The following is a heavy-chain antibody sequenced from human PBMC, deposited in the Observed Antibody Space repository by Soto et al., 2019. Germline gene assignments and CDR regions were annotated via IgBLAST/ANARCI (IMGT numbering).Heavy chain of an antibody. Sequence: PSETLSLTCTVSGGSVSSGSYYWSWIRQPPGKGLEWIGYIYYSGSTNYNPSLKSRVTISVDTSKNQFSLKLSSVTAADTAVYYCARGIYCSSTSCYLAPPDYWGQGTLVTVSS. CDR3: ARGIYCSSTSCYLAPPDY. CDR2: IYYSGST. CDR1: GGSVSSGSYY. V-gene: IGHV4-61*01. D-gene: IGHD2-2*01. J-gene: IGHJ4*02.